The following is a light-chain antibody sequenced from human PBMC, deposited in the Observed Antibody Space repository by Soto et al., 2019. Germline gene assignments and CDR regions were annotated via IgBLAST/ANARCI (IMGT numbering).Light chain of an antibody. CDR1: QSINGW. V-gene: IGKV1-5*01. CDR2: DAS. CDR3: QQYKSYWT. J-gene: IGKJ1*01. Sequence: DIQMTQSPSTLSTSVGDRVTVTCRASQSINGWLAWYQQKPGKAPKLLIYDASSLHSGVPSRFTGSGFGTEFTLTISSLQPEDFATYYCQQYKSYWTFGQGTKVDIK.